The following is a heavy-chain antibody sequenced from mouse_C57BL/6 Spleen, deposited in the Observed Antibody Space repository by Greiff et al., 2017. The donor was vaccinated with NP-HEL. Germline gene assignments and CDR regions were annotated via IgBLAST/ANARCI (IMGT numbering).Heavy chain of an antibody. V-gene: IGHV1-52*01. CDR3: ARGGYYGSSYEKDY. CDR2: IDPSDSEP. CDR1: GYTFTSYW. J-gene: IGHJ2*01. D-gene: IGHD1-1*01. Sequence: VQLQQPGAELVRPGSSVKLSCKASGYTFTSYWMHWVKQRPIQGLEWIGNIDPSDSEPHYNQKFKDKATLTVDKSSSTAYMQLSSLTSEDSAVYYCARGGYYGSSYEKDYWGQGTTLTVSS.